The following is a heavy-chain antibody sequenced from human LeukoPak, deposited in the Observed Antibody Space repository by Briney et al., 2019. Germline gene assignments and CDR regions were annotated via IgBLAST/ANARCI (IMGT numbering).Heavy chain of an antibody. CDR1: GFIFSNCA. Sequence: GGSLRLSCAASGFIFSNCAVNWVRRAPGKGLEWVSTVGDSGVTYYADSVKGRFTISRDNSKNTLYLQMNSLRAEDTAVYCCAKDSSNSWFDYWGQGTLVTVSS. CDR2: VGDSGVT. D-gene: IGHD2-2*01. J-gene: IGHJ4*02. V-gene: IGHV3-23*01. CDR3: AKDSSNSWFDY.